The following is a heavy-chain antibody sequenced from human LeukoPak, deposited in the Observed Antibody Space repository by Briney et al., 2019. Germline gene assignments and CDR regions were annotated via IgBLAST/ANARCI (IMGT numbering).Heavy chain of an antibody. Sequence: PGRSLRLSCAASGFTFSSYGMHWVRQAPGKGLEWVAVISYDGSNKYYADSVKGRFTISRDNSKNTLYLQMNSLRAEDTAVYYCAKDMYSSSWSNFDYWGQGTLVTVSS. J-gene: IGHJ4*02. CDR1: GFTFSSYG. CDR3: AKDMYSSSWSNFDY. CDR2: ISYDGSNK. V-gene: IGHV3-30*18. D-gene: IGHD6-13*01.